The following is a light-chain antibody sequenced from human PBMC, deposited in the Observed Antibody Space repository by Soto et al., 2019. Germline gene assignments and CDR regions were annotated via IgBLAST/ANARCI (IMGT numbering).Light chain of an antibody. CDR1: RSVSSSY. Sequence: EIVLTQSPGTLSLSPGERATLSCRASRSVSSSYLAWYQQKPGQAPRLLIYGASSRATGIPDRFSGSGSGTDFTLTISRPEPEDFAVYSCQQYGSSPLTFGGGTKVDIK. CDR3: QQYGSSPLT. V-gene: IGKV3-20*01. J-gene: IGKJ4*01. CDR2: GAS.